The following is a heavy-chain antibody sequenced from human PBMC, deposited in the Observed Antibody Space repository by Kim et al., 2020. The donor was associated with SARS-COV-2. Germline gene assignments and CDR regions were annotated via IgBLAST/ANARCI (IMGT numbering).Heavy chain of an antibody. V-gene: IGHV3-11*01. Sequence: GGSLRLSCAASGFTFSDYYMSWIRQAPGKGLXWVSXXSGSGTTIYYADSVKGRXXTSRXXHKNXXYLXXNSLXXGDTPXYYWAVRAXXVVPXXIWSXXYXXXDVXXXGTXXXVS. CDR1: GFTFSDYY. J-gene: IGHJ6*03. CDR3: AVRAXXVVPXXIWSXXYXXXDV. D-gene: IGHD2-2*01. CDR2: XSGSGTTI.